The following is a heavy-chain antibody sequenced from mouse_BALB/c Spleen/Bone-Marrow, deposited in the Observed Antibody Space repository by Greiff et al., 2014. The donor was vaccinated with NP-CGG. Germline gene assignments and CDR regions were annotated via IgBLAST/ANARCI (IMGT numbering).Heavy chain of an antibody. V-gene: IGHV5-17*02. Sequence: DVMLVESGGGLVQPGGSRKLSRAASGFTFSSFGMHWVRQAPEKGLEWVAYISSGSSTIYYADTVKGRFTISRDNPKNTLFLQMTSLRSEDTAMYYCARLRRYYGYFDYWGQGTTLTVSS. D-gene: IGHD1-1*01. CDR3: ARLRRYYGYFDY. J-gene: IGHJ2*01. CDR1: GFTFSSFG. CDR2: ISSGSSTI.